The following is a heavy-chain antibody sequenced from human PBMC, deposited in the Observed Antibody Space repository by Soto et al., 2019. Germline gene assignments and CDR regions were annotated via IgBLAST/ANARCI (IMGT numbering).Heavy chain of an antibody. V-gene: IGHV3-23*01. CDR2: ISGSGRST. Sequence: PGGSLRLSCAASGFTFSRFAMSWVRQAPEKGLEWVTGISGSGRSTFYADSVKGRFTISRDNSKNTLYLQMNSLRAEDTAVYYCARDRTMTTVNHVFDYWGEGTLVTVSS. J-gene: IGHJ4*02. CDR1: GFTFSRFA. CDR3: ARDRTMTTVNHVFDY. D-gene: IGHD4-17*01.